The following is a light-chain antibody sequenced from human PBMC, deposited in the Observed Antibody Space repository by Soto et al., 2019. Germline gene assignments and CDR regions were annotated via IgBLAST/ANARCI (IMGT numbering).Light chain of an antibody. J-gene: IGLJ1*01. V-gene: IGLV1-40*01. CDR2: DNN. CDR3: QSYDSRLSAYV. Sequence: QSVLTQPPSVSGAPGQGVTISCTGSSSNIGAGYDVHWYQQLPGTAPKLLIYDNNNRPSGVPDRVSGSKSGASASLAITGLQAEDEADYYCQSYDSRLSAYVFATGTKVTVL. CDR1: SSNIGAGYD.